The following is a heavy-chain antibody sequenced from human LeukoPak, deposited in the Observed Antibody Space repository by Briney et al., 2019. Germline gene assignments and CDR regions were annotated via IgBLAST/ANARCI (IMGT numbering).Heavy chain of an antibody. Sequence: DSVKGRFTISRDNSKNTLYLQMNSLRAEDTAVYYCTFIAVSSYYFDYWGQGTLVTVSS. D-gene: IGHD2-15*01. CDR3: TFIAVSSYYFDY. V-gene: IGHV3-30*04. J-gene: IGHJ4*02.